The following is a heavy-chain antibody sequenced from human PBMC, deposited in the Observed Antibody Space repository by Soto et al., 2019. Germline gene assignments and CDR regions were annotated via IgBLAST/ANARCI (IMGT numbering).Heavy chain of an antibody. V-gene: IGHV1-69*13. CDR2: IIPIFGTA. Sequence: ASVKVSCKASGGTFSSYAISWVRQAPGQGLEWMGGIIPIFGTANYAQKFQGRVTITADESTSTAYMELSSLRSEDTAVYYCARGRVVSQTYYYGMDVWGQGPKVTVYS. J-gene: IGHJ6*02. CDR3: ARGRVVSQTYYYGMDV. D-gene: IGHD3-22*01. CDR1: GGTFSSYA.